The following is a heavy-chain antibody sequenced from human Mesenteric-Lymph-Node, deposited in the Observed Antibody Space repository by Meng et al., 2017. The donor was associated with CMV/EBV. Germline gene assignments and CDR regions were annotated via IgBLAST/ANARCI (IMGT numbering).Heavy chain of an antibody. V-gene: IGHV3-23*01. D-gene: IGHD6-19*01. J-gene: IGHJ4*02. CDR1: GFTFSSYA. CDR3: AKVSSRTAVAGKPLDY. Sequence: GESLKISCAASGFTFSSYAMSWVRQAPGKGLEWVSAISGSGGSTYYADSVKGRFTISRDNSKNTLYLQMNSLRAEDTAVYYCAKVSSRTAVAGKPLDYWGQGTLVTVSS. CDR2: ISGSGGST.